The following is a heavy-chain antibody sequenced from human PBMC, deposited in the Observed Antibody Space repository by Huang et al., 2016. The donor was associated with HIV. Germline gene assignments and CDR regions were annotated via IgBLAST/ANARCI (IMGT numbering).Heavy chain of an antibody. Sequence: EVQLVESGGGLVKPGGSLRLSCEVSGFSFSSAWMNWVRQAPGEGREWVGSIKSKTERGTTDYAAPVKGRFTISRDDSKNTLYLQMNSLKTEDTGVYYCTTGTRDYLNAFDIWGQGTKVTVSS. D-gene: IGHD1-7*01. CDR3: TTGTRDYLNAFDI. V-gene: IGHV3-15*07. J-gene: IGHJ3*02. CDR2: IKSKTERGTT. CDR1: GFSFSSAW.